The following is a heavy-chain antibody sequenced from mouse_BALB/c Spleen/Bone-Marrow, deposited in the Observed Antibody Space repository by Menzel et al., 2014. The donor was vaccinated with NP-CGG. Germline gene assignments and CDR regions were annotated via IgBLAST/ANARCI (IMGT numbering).Heavy chain of an antibody. CDR2: INPSTGYT. V-gene: IGHV1-7*01. CDR1: GYTFTSYW. J-gene: IGHJ3*01. D-gene: IGHD1-1*01. Sequence: VQLQQSGAELAKPGASVKMSCKASGYTFTSYWMHWVEQRPGQGLEWIGYINPSTGYTEYNQKFKDKATLTADKSSSTAYMQLSSLTSEDSAVYYCARRAYGSGYGFAYWGQGTLVTVSA. CDR3: ARRAYGSGYGFAY.